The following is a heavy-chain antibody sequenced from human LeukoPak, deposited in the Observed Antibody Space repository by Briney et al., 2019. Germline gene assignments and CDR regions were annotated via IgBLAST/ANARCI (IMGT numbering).Heavy chain of an antibody. D-gene: IGHD3-22*01. J-gene: IGHJ4*02. CDR3: ARAIHDSSGYRVGNPYYFDY. V-gene: IGHV4-59*01. Sequence: SETLSLTCTVSGGSISSYYWSWIRQPPGKGLEWIGYIYCSGSTNYNPSLKSRVTISVDTSKNQFSLKLSSVTAADTAVYYCARAIHDSSGYRVGNPYYFDYWGQGTLVTVSS. CDR1: GGSISSYY. CDR2: IYCSGST.